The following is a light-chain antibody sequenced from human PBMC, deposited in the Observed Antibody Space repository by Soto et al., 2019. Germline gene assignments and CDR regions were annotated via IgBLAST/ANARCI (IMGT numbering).Light chain of an antibody. V-gene: IGKV3-20*01. CDR2: GAS. Sequence: EVVLTQSPGTLSLSPRERATLSCRASQSVSNNYLAWYQHKPGQAPRLLIYGASSRAPGIPDRFSGSGSGPDFTLTISSLEPEDFAVYYCPQYAASPRTFGQGTLVEVK. CDR3: PQYAASPRT. J-gene: IGKJ1*01. CDR1: QSVSNNY.